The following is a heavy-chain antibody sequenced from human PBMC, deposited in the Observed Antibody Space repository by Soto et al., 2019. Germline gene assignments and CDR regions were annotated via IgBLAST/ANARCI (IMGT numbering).Heavy chain of an antibody. CDR2: INPSGGST. J-gene: IGHJ6*03. V-gene: IGHV1-46*03. CDR1: GYTFTSYY. CDR3: ARDGEVRYSYGPTIGIAGYYYYYYMDV. D-gene: IGHD5-18*01. Sequence: GASVKVSCKASGYTFTSYYMHWVRQAPGQGLEWMGIINPSGGSTSYAQKFQGRVTMTRDTSTSTVYMELSSLRSEDTAVYYCARDGEVRYSYGPTIGIAGYYYYYYMDVWGKGTTVTVSS.